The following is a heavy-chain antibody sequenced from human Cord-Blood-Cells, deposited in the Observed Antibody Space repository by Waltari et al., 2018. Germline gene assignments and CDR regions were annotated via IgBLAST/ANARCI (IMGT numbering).Heavy chain of an antibody. CDR2: FDPEDDET. CDR3: ATDLPSSIAARGNYYYGMDV. CDR1: GYTLTELS. J-gene: IGHJ6*02. Sequence: QVQLVQSGAEVKKPGASVKVSCKVSGYTLTELSMHWVRQAPGKGLEWMGGFDPEDDETSYEQNFQGRVTMTEDTSTDTAYMERSSLRSEDTAVYYCATDLPSSIAARGNYYYGMDVWGQGTTVTVSS. D-gene: IGHD6-6*01. V-gene: IGHV1-24*01.